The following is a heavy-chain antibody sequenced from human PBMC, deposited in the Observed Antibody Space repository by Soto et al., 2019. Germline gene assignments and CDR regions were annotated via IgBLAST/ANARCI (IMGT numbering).Heavy chain of an antibody. Sequence: ASVKVSCKASGYTFTSYAMHWVRQAPGQRLEWMGWTNAGNGNTKYSQKFQGRVTITRDTSASTAYMELSSLRSEDTAVYYCARGGGTSCPAYWGQGTLVTVSS. D-gene: IGHD2-2*01. J-gene: IGHJ4*02. CDR1: GYTFTSYA. V-gene: IGHV1-3*01. CDR2: TNAGNGNT. CDR3: ARGGGTSCPAY.